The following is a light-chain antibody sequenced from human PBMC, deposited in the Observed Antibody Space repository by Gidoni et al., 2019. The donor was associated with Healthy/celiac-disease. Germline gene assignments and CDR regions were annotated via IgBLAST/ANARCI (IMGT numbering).Light chain of an antibody. Sequence: QSALTQPRSVSGSPGQSVTIPCPGTSSDVGGYNYVSWYQQHPGKAPKLMIYDDSKRPSGVPDRFSGSKSDNTASLTISGLQAEDEADYYCCSYAGSYTFVFGTGTKVTVL. V-gene: IGLV2-11*01. CDR1: SSDVGGYNY. J-gene: IGLJ1*01. CDR2: DDS. CDR3: CSYAGSYTFV.